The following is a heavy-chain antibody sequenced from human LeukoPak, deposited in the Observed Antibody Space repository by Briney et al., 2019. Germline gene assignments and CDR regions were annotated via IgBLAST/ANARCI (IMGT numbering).Heavy chain of an antibody. Sequence: GESLKISCKGSGYSFTSNWIGWVRQMPGKGLEWMGIIYPGDSDTRYSPSFQGQVTISADKSISTAYLQWSSLKASDTAMYYCARQGGLYYYDSSGSKYYFDYWGQGTLVTVSS. CDR2: IYPGDSDT. V-gene: IGHV5-51*01. J-gene: IGHJ4*02. CDR3: ARQGGLYYYDSSGSKYYFDY. CDR1: GYSFTSNW. D-gene: IGHD3-22*01.